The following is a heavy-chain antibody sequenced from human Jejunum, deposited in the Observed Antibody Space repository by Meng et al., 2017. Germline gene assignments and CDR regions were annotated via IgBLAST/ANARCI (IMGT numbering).Heavy chain of an antibody. D-gene: IGHD2-21*01. CDR3: SRQRVDSLWHPLDY. Sequence: GGSLRLSCEASGFTFRNDWMYWVRQAPGKGLVWVSRINPEGNGIVYADTVKGRFTISRDNAKNTLFLQMNSLRVEDTAVYFCSRQRVDSLWHPLDYWGQGTLVTVSS. CDR2: INPEGNGI. CDR1: GFTFRNDW. V-gene: IGHV3-74*01. J-gene: IGHJ4*02.